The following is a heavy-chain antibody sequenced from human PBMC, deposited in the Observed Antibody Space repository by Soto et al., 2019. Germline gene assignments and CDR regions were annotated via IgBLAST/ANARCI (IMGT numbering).Heavy chain of an antibody. J-gene: IGHJ3*02. Sequence: EVQLLESGGGLVQPGGSLRLSCAASGFTFSSYAMSWVRQAPGKGLEWVSAISGSGSSTYYADSVKGRFTISRDNSKNTLYLQMNSLRAEDTAVYYCAKPQEGEYSSGWYGDAFDIWGQGTMVTVSS. CDR2: ISGSGSST. D-gene: IGHD6-19*01. CDR1: GFTFSSYA. V-gene: IGHV3-23*01. CDR3: AKPQEGEYSSGWYGDAFDI.